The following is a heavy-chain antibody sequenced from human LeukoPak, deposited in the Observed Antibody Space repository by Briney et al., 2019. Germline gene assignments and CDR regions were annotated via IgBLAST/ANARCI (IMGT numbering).Heavy chain of an antibody. CDR3: ARSDGYGLVGI. CDR1: GVSISSGSNY. Sequence: PSETLSLTCSVSGVSISSGSNYWGWIRQPPGKTLEWIGSIYSSGSTHYNPSLKSRVIILIDTAKNHFSLNLSSVTAADTAVYYCARSDGYGLVGIWGQGTMVTVSS. CDR2: IYSSGST. V-gene: IGHV4-39*07. D-gene: IGHD3-10*01. J-gene: IGHJ3*02.